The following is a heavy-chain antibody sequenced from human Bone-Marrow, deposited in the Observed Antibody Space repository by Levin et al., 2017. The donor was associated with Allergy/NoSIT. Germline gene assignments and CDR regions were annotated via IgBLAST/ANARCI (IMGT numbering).Heavy chain of an antibody. V-gene: IGHV1-18*01. CDR2: ISPYTGKT. J-gene: IGHJ4*02. D-gene: IGHD2-2*01. Sequence: GGSLRLSCKASGYTFTLYGVTWVRQAPGQGPEWVGWISPYTGKTDYAQNLQGRLTMTTDTSTTTSYMELKNLRSDDTAVYFCARSHCSSSNCLSQLDYWGQGTLVTVSS. CDR1: GYTFTLYG. CDR3: ARSHCSSSNCLSQLDY.